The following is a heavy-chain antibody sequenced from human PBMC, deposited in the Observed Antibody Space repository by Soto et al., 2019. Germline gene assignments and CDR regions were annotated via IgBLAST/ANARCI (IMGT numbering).Heavy chain of an antibody. CDR2: ITPILGET. J-gene: IGHJ4*02. Sequence: QVHLVQSGTEVRKPGSSVTVSCKVSGGTFSTYTISWVRQAPGQGLQWMGAITPILGETTYAQHFQGRVFITADKSATTAYMELSALTSEDTAMYYCGRVPLYSFPTSDSLDQWGQGTRVTVSS. V-gene: IGHV1-69*06. D-gene: IGHD5-18*01. CDR1: GGTFSTYT. CDR3: GRVPLYSFPTSDSLDQ.